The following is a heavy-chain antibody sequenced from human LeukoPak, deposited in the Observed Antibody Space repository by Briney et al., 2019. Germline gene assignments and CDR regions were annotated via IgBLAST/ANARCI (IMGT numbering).Heavy chain of an antibody. Sequence: PSETLSLTCTVSGGSISSYYWSWIRQPPGKGLEWIGYIYYSGSTNYNPSLKSRVTISVDTSKNQFSLKLSSVTAADTAVYYCVCDSSGYDAFDIWGQGTMVTVSS. CDR3: VCDSSGYDAFDI. CDR1: GGSISSYY. J-gene: IGHJ3*02. CDR2: IYYSGST. D-gene: IGHD3-22*01. V-gene: IGHV4-59*01.